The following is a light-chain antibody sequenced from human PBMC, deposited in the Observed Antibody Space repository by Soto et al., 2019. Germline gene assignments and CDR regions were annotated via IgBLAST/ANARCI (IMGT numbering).Light chain of an antibody. V-gene: IGKV3-20*01. CDR1: QRVSSSY. CDR3: QHYNNWHIT. Sequence: DIVVTHSPRTLSLSPGERDTLFRRPSQRVSSSYLAWYQHKPGQAPRLLISGASSRATGIPDRFSGSGSGTEFILTISRLKPEDFAVYYCQHYNNWHITFGPGTRLEIK. CDR2: GAS. J-gene: IGKJ5*01.